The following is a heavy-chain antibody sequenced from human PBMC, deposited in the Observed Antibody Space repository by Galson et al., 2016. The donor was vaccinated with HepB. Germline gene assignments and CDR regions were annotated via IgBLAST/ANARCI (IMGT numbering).Heavy chain of an antibody. J-gene: IGHJ6*02. V-gene: IGHV3-23*01. CDR3: AKGGASASHCFVLDV. Sequence: SLRLSCAASGFTFSNYAMSWVRQAPGKGLEWVSSISGSGGITEYADSVEGRFTISRDESKNTLYLEMNSLGADDTAVYYCAKGGASASHCFVLDVWGQGTTVTVSS. CDR2: ISGSGGIT. D-gene: IGHD2-21*02. CDR1: GFTFSNYA.